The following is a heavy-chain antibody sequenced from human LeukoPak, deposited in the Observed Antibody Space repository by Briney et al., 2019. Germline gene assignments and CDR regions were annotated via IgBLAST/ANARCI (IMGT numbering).Heavy chain of an antibody. CDR2: ISGSGGST. Sequence: GGSLRLSCAASGFTFSSYAMSWVRQAPGKGLEWVSAISGSGGSTYYADSVKGRFTISRDNSKNTLYLQMNSLRAEDTAVYYCANLGYSSSWYRDDFDYWGQGTLVTVSS. D-gene: IGHD6-13*01. CDR1: GFTFSSYA. J-gene: IGHJ4*02. V-gene: IGHV3-23*01. CDR3: ANLGYSSSWYRDDFDY.